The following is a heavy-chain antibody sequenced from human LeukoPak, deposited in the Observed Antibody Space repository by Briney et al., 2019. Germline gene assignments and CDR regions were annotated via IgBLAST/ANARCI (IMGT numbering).Heavy chain of an antibody. Sequence: PGGSLRLSCAASGFTVSSNYMSWVRQAPGKGLEWVSVFYSGGTTYYADSVKGRFAISRDGSGNTLYLQMNSLRAEDTAVYFCARQIPLAGTFYFDNWSQGTLVTVSS. CDR1: GFTVSSNY. CDR2: FYSGGTT. J-gene: IGHJ4*02. V-gene: IGHV3-53*01. CDR3: ARQIPLAGTFYFDN. D-gene: IGHD6-19*01.